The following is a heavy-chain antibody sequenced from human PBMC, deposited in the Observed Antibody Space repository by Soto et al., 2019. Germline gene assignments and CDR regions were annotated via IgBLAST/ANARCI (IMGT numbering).Heavy chain of an antibody. CDR1: GYTFTGYY. D-gene: IGHD3-16*01. CDR2: INPNSGGT. V-gene: IGHV1-2*02. J-gene: IGHJ5*02. Sequence: QVQLVQSGAEVKKPGASVKVSCKASGYTFTGYYMHWVRQAPGQGLEWMGWINPNSGGTNFAQKFQGRVTMTRDTSISTAYMELSRLRSDDTAVYYWAREVGGHANWFDPWGQGTLVTVSS. CDR3: AREVGGHANWFDP.